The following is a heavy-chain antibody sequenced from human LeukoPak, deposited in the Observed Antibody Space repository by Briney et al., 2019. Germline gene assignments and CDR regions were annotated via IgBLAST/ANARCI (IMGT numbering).Heavy chain of an antibody. CDR2: ISGDGGST. CDR1: GFTFDDYA. CDR3: ASEKKRGYSYGHDY. D-gene: IGHD5-18*01. Sequence: PGGSLRLSCAASGFTFDDYAMHWVRQAPGKGLEWVSLISGDGGSTYYADSVKGRFTISRDNSKNSLYLQMNSLRAEDTAVYYCASEKKRGYSYGHDYWGQGTLVTVSS. J-gene: IGHJ4*02. V-gene: IGHV3-43*02.